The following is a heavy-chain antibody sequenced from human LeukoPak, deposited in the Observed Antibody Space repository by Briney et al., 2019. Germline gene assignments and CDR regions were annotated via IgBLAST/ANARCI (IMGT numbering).Heavy chain of an antibody. Sequence: SETLSLACAIYGGTFSGYYWSWIGQPPGKRLERVRESNDSGGTNYNPSLKSRVTISADKSKNQVSLKLTSVTAADTAVYYCARLSVIVGAALEYYYYYMDVWGQGTTVTVSS. CDR1: GGTFSGYY. J-gene: IGHJ6*03. D-gene: IGHD1-26*01. CDR3: ARLSVIVGAALEYYYYYMDV. V-gene: IGHV4-34*01. CDR2: SNDSGGT.